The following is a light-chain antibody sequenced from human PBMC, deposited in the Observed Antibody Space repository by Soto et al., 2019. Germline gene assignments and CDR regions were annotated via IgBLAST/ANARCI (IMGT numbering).Light chain of an antibody. Sequence: QSVLTPPASVSGSPGQAITISCTGNNSDVGSYNLVSWYQQQPGKAPKLMIYEGSKRPSGVSNRFSGSKSGNTASLTISGLQAEDEADYYCCSYAGSSTYGFGTGTKVTVL. CDR1: NSDVGSYNL. J-gene: IGLJ1*01. CDR2: EGS. CDR3: CSYAGSSTYG. V-gene: IGLV2-23*01.